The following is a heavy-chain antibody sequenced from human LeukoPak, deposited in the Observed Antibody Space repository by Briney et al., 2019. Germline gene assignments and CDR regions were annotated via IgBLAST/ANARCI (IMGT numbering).Heavy chain of an antibody. CDR2: IWYDGSNK. CDR3: ARGCYYDSSGYSFDY. J-gene: IGHJ4*02. Sequence: GGSLRLSCAASGFTFSDYGMHWVRQAPGKGLEWVAVIWYDGSNKYYADSVKGRFTISRDNSKNTLYLQMNSLRAEDTAVYYCARGCYYDSSGYSFDYWGQGTLVTVSS. V-gene: IGHV3-33*01. CDR1: GFTFSDYG. D-gene: IGHD3-22*01.